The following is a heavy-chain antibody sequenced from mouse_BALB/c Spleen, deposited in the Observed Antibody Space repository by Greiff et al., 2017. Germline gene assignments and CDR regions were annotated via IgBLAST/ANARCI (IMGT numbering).Heavy chain of an antibody. J-gene: IGHJ1*01. CDR2: ISYDGSN. D-gene: IGHD4-1*01. CDR1: GYSITSGYY. Sequence: EVKLQESGPGLVKPSQSLSLTCSVTGYSITSGYYWNWIRQFPGNKLEWMGYISYDGSNNYNPSLKNRSSITRDTSKNQFFLKLNSVTTEDTATDYCAREETGTWYFDVWGAGTTVTVSS. V-gene: IGHV3-6*02. CDR3: AREETGTWYFDV.